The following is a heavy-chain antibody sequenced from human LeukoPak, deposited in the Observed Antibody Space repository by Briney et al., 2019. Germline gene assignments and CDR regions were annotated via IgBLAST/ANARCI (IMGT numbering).Heavy chain of an antibody. J-gene: IGHJ5*02. CDR3: ARAGTYYDFWSGQYTPDNWFDP. Sequence: SETLSLTCTVSGGSISSYYWSWIRQPPGKGLEWIGYIYYSGSTNYNPSLKSRVTISVDTSKNQFSLKLSSVTAADTAVYYCARAGTYYDFWSGQYTPDNWFDPWGQGTLVTVSS. D-gene: IGHD3-3*01. CDR1: GGSISSYY. V-gene: IGHV4-59*01. CDR2: IYYSGST.